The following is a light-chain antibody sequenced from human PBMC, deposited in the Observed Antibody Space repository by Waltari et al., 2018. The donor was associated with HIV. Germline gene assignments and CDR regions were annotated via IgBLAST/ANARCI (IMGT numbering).Light chain of an antibody. CDR1: QDLRNY. CDR2: TAS. J-gene: IGKJ4*01. Sequence: AIRMTQSPSSFSASTGDRVTITCRASQDLRNYLAWYQQKPGKAPKLLIYTASTLQSGVPSRFSGSGSGTDFTLTISGLQSEDFATYYCHQYYNYPLTLGGGTKVEI. V-gene: IGKV1-8*01. CDR3: HQYYNYPLT.